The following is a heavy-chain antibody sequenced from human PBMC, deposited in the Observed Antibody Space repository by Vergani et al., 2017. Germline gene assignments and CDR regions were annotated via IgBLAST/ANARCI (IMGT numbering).Heavy chain of an antibody. Sequence: QLQLQESGPGLVKPSETLSLTCTVSGGSISSSSYYCGWIRQPPGKGLEWIGSIYYSGITYYNPSLKSRVTLSVDTSKNQFSLKLSSVTAADTAVYYCARQARGYCSGGSCYSYYYYGMDVWGQXP. J-gene: IGHJ6*02. CDR2: IYYSGIT. CDR1: GGSISSSSYY. V-gene: IGHV4-39*01. CDR3: ARQARGYCSGGSCYSYYYYGMDV. D-gene: IGHD2-15*01.